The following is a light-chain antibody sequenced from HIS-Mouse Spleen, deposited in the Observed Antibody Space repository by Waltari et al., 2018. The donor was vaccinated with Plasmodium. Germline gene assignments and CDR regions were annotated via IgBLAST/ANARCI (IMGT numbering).Light chain of an antibody. CDR2: EGS. CDR1: RSAYWSYNL. J-gene: IGLJ3*02. Sequence: QSALTQPASVSGSPGQSITIPCPGTRSAYWSYNLVSCYQQPPGKAPKLMIYEGSKRPSGVSNRFSGSKSGNTASLTISGLQAEDEADYYCCSYAGSSTWVFGGGTKLTVL. V-gene: IGLV2-23*01. CDR3: CSYAGSSTWV.